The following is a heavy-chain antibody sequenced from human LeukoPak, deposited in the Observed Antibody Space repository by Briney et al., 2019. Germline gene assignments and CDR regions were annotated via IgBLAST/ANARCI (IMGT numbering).Heavy chain of an antibody. D-gene: IGHD3-9*01. Sequence: SETLSLTYTVSGGSISSGGYYWSWIRQPPGKGLEWIGYIYHSGSTYYNPSLKSRVTISVDTSKNQFSLKLSSVTAADTAVYYCARDAYYDILTGYGPWGMDVWGQGTTVTVSS. CDR2: IYHSGST. V-gene: IGHV4-30-2*01. CDR3: ARDAYYDILTGYGPWGMDV. CDR1: GGSISSGGYY. J-gene: IGHJ6*02.